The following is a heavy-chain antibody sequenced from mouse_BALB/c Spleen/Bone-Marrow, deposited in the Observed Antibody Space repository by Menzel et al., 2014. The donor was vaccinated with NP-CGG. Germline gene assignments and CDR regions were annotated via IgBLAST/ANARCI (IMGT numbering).Heavy chain of an antibody. CDR3: ARNYRYDKAWFAY. Sequence: QVQLQQSGAELVKPGTSVKLSCKASGYAFTSYDINWLRQRPEQGLEWIGWVFPRDSSIEYNGKFTGKATLTTDKSSSTAYMQLSRLTSEDSAVYFCARNYRYDKAWFAYWGQGTLVTVSA. J-gene: IGHJ3*01. V-gene: IGHV1-85*01. CDR1: GYAFTSYD. CDR2: VFPRDSSI. D-gene: IGHD2-14*01.